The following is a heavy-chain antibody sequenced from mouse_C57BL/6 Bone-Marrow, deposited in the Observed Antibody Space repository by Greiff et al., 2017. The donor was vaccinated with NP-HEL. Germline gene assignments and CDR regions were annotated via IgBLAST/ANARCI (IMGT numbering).Heavy chain of an antibody. J-gene: IGHJ3*01. Sequence: QVQLQQPGAELVKPGASVKVSCKASGYTFTSYWMHWVKQRPGQGLEWIGRIHPSDSDTNYNQKFKGKATLTVDESSSTAYMELRSLTSEDTAVYYCARPNDYDGGPWFAYWGQGTLVTVSA. CDR1: GYTFTSYW. CDR3: ARPNDYDGGPWFAY. CDR2: IHPSDSDT. V-gene: IGHV1-74*01. D-gene: IGHD2-4*01.